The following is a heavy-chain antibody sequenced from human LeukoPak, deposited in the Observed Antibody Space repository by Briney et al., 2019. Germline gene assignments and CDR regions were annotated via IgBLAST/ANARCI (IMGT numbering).Heavy chain of an antibody. V-gene: IGHV5-51*01. Sequence: GESLKISCKSSGYSFTTYWIAWVRQMPGKGLEWMGIIYPGDSDTRYSPSFQGQVTISADRSISTVYLQWSSLKASDTAVYYYARPRGYNYGSLDYWGQGTLVTVSP. J-gene: IGHJ4*02. CDR1: GYSFTTYW. D-gene: IGHD5-18*01. CDR2: IYPGDSDT. CDR3: ARPRGYNYGSLDY.